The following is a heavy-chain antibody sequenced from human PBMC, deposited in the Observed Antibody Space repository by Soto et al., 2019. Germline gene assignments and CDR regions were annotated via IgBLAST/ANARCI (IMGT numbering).Heavy chain of an antibody. V-gene: IGHV3-21*01. CDR2: ISSSSSNI. J-gene: IGHJ3*02. CDR3: ARSFSGLWFGEGAFDI. CDR1: GFTFSSYS. D-gene: IGHD3-10*01. Sequence: PEGSLRLSCAASGFTFSSYSMNWVRQAPGKGLEWVSSISSSSSNIYYSDSVKGRFTISRDNAKNSLFLQMNSLRAEDTAVYYCARSFSGLWFGEGAFDIWGQGTMVTVSS.